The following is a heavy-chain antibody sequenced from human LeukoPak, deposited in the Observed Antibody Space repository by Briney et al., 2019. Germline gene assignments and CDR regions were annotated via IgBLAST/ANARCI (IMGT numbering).Heavy chain of an antibody. V-gene: IGHV1-2*02. CDR1: GYTFTGYY. J-gene: IGHJ4*02. CDR2: INPKNAAT. D-gene: IGHD6-13*01. CDR3: ARTLYIAAAPGGLDY. Sequence: ASVKVSCKASGYTFTGYYMHWVRQAPGQGLEWMGWINPKNAATNYQGRVTMTRDTSSGTVYMELSSLSSDDTAVYYCARTLYIAAAPGGLDYWGQGTLVTVSS.